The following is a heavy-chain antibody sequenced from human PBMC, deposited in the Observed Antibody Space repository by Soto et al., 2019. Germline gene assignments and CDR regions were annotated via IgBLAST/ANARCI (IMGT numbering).Heavy chain of an antibody. CDR3: ARVLRSKDY. J-gene: IGHJ4*02. CDR1: GYIFTSYG. Sequence: ASVKVSCKASGYIFTSYGISWVRQAPGRGLEWMGWISGFNGNTNYAQNVQGRVSMTTDKSTNTAYMELRSLTSDDTAVYYCARVLRSKDYWGQGTLVTVSS. V-gene: IGHV1-18*04. CDR2: ISGFNGNT.